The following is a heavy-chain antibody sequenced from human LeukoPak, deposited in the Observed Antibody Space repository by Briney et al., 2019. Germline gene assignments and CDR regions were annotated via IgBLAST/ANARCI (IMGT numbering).Heavy chain of an antibody. Sequence: GGSLRLSCAASGFTFSSYAMSWVRQAPGKGLEWVSAISPSGGSTYYAESVKGRFTISRDNSKNTLYLEMNSLRAEDTAVYYCAKHFGAGTFSVCYGLDVWGQGTTVTVSS. D-gene: IGHD3-10*01. J-gene: IGHJ6*02. V-gene: IGHV3-23*01. CDR3: AKHFGAGTFSVCYGLDV. CDR1: GFTFSSYA. CDR2: ISPSGGST.